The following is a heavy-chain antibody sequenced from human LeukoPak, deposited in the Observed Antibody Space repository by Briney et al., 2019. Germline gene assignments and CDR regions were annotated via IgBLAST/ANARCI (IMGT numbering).Heavy chain of an antibody. V-gene: IGHV3-64*01. D-gene: IGHD6-13*01. CDR2: VSSTGGST. J-gene: IGHJ4*02. CDR1: GFTFTNYA. Sequence: GGSLRLSCAASGFTFTNYAMHWVRQAPGKGLEYVSAVSSTGGSTYYANSVKGRFTISRDNSKNTLYLQMGSLTAEDMAVYYCARGGSSSSSPGDYWGQGTLVTVSS. CDR3: ARGGSSSSSPGDY.